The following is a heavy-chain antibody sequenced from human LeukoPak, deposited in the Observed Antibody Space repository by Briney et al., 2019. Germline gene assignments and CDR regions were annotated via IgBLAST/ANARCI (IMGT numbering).Heavy chain of an antibody. CDR2: ISSSGSTI. CDR1: GFTFSDYY. Sequence: GGSLRLSCAASGFTFSDYYMSWIRQAPGKGLEWVSYISSSGSTIYYADSVKGRFTISRDNAKNSLYLQMNSLRAEDTAVYYCARGPQGGDALYYYYYGMDVWGQGTMVTVSS. D-gene: IGHD2-21*02. CDR3: ARGPQGGDALYYYYYGMDV. J-gene: IGHJ6*02. V-gene: IGHV3-11*01.